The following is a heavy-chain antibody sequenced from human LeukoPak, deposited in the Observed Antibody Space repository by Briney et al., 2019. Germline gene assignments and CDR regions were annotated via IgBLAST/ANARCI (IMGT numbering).Heavy chain of an antibody. Sequence: SGTLSLTCGVSGGSVASTNWWTWVRQPPGKGLEWIGEVHLGGTTNYNPSLKSRLTMSVDLSENHISLTLTSVAAADTAVYYCAREGGFYRPLDYSGQGTLVTVSS. D-gene: IGHD3-3*01. V-gene: IGHV4-4*02. CDR2: VHLGGTT. J-gene: IGHJ4*02. CDR3: AREGGFYRPLDY. CDR1: GGSVASTNW.